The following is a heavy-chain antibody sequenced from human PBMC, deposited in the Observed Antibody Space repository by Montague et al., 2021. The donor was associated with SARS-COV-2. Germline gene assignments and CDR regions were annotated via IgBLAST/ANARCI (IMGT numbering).Heavy chain of an antibody. V-gene: IGHV4-39*01. CDR3: AYMVVEAAELAY. J-gene: IGHJ4*02. CDR2: IYYSGST. CDR1: GGSISSSIYY. Sequence: SETLSLTCTVSGGSISSSIYYWAWIRQPPGKGLEWIGSIYYSGSTYYNPSLKSRVTISVDTSKNQFSLKLSSVTATDTAVYFCAYMVVEAAELAYWGQGTLVTVAS. D-gene: IGHD2-15*01.